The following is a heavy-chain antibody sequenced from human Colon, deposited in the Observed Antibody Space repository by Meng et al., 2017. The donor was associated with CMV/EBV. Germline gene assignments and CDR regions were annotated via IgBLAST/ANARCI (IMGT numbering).Heavy chain of an antibody. V-gene: IGHV1-18*01. Sequence: ASVKVSCKASGYPFTSYGISWVRQAPGQGLEWMGWTSAYNGNTNYAQKLQGRVTMTTDTSTSTAYMELRSLRSDDTAVYYCARARSMLYPNHFDYWGQGTLVTVSS. J-gene: IGHJ4*02. CDR2: TSAYNGNT. CDR1: GYPFTSYG. D-gene: IGHD2-8*01. CDR3: ARARSMLYPNHFDY.